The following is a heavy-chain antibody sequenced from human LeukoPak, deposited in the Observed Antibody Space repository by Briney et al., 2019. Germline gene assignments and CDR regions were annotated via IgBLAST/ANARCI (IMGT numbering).Heavy chain of an antibody. J-gene: IGHJ1*01. CDR3: ARDRYFPY. CDR2: IKEDGSEE. CDR1: GFSFSSSW. V-gene: IGHV3-7*01. D-gene: IGHD1-14*01. Sequence: GGSLRLSCVGSGFSFSSSWMSWVRQAPEKGLEWVANIKEDGSEEHYLDSVKGRFTISRDNAQNSLHPQMNSLRAEDTATYYCARDRYFPYWGQGTLVIVSS.